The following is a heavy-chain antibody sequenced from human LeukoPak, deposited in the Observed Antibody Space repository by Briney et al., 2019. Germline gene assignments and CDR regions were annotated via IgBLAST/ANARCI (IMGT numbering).Heavy chain of an antibody. CDR3: ASITSYGGRDRAFDS. CDR2: ISSSSSYI. J-gene: IGHJ4*02. D-gene: IGHD1-26*01. CDR1: GFTFSSYS. V-gene: IGHV3-21*01. Sequence: PGGSLRLSCAASGFTFSSYSMNWVRQAPGKGLEWVSSISSSSSYIYYADSVKGRFTISRDNAKNSLYLQMNSLRAEDTAVYYCASITSYGGRDRAFDSWGQGTPVTVSS.